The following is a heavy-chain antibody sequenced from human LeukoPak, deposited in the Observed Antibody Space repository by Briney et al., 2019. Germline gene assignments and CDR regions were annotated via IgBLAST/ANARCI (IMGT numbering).Heavy chain of an antibody. CDR2: IYYSGST. CDR3: TTDRSLYDILTGFDY. Sequence: SETLSLTCTVSGGSISSYYWSWIRQPPGKGLEWIGYIYYSGSTNYNPSLKSRVTISVDTSKNQFSLKLSSVTAADTAVYYCTTDRSLYDILTGFDYWGQGTLVTVSS. J-gene: IGHJ4*02. V-gene: IGHV4-59*01. CDR1: GGSISSYY. D-gene: IGHD3-9*01.